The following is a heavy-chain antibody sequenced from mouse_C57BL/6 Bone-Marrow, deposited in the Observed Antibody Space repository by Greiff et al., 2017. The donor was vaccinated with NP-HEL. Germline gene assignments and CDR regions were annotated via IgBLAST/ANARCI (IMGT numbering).Heavy chain of an antibody. J-gene: IGHJ2*01. CDR1: GYTFTSYW. V-gene: IGHV1-69*01. CDR3: ARNWADYFDY. D-gene: IGHD4-1*02. CDR2: IDPSDSYT. Sequence: VQLQQPGAELVMPGASVKLSCKASGYTFTSYWMHWVKQRPGQGLEWIGEIDPSDSYTNYNQKFKGKSTLTVDKSSSTAYMQLSSLTSEDSAVYYCARNWADYFDYWGQGTTLTVSS.